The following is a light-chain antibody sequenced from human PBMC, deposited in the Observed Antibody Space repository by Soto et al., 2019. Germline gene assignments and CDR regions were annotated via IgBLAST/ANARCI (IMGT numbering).Light chain of an antibody. Sequence: DLQMTQSPSSLSASVGDRVTITCRASQSINGYLNWYQQKPGKAPKLLIYASSTLQSVVPSRFGGRGYGTPFTLAITTLQPEDVATYYCQQSYSTPITFGQGTRLEIK. CDR1: QSINGY. V-gene: IGKV1-39*01. CDR3: QQSYSTPIT. CDR2: ASS. J-gene: IGKJ5*01.